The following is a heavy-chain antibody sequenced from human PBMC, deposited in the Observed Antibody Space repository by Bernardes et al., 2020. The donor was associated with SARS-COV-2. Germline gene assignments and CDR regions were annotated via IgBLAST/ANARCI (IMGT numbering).Heavy chain of an antibody. V-gene: IGHV3-74*01. Sequence: GGSLRLSCAASGFTSSSYWMHWVRQAPGKGLVWVSRINSDGSTTIYADSVKGRFTISRDSSKNTVYLQMDSLRGEDTAVYFCARKTGHDYGMDVWGQGTTVTVSS. CDR1: GFTSSSYW. CDR3: ARKTGHDYGMDV. D-gene: IGHD3-10*01. CDR2: INSDGSTT. J-gene: IGHJ6*02.